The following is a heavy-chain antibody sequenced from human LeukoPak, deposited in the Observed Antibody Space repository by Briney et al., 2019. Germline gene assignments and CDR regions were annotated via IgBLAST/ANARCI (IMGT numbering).Heavy chain of an antibody. CDR2: IYTSGST. J-gene: IGHJ6*03. Sequence: SETLSLTCTVSGGSISSYYWSWIRQPAGKGLEWIGRIYTSGSTNYNPSLKSRVTMSVDTSKNQFSLKLNSVTAADTAVYYCARHVKWEYSSSSWTYYYYYMDVWGKGTTVTVSS. D-gene: IGHD6-6*01. CDR3: ARHVKWEYSSSSWTYYYYYMDV. V-gene: IGHV4-4*07. CDR1: GGSISSYY.